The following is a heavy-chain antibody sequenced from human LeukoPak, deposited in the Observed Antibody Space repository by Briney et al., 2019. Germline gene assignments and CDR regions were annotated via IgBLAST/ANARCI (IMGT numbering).Heavy chain of an antibody. V-gene: IGHV3-21*01. D-gene: IGHD6-19*01. CDR1: GFTFSSYS. CDR3: ARDRIAVAGTFDY. J-gene: IGHJ4*02. CDR2: ISSSSSYI. Sequence: PGGSLRLSCAASGFTFSSYSMNWVRQAPGKGLEWVASISSSSSYIYYADSVKGRFTISRDNAKISLYLQMNSLRAEDTAVYYCARDRIAVAGTFDYWGQGTLVTVSS.